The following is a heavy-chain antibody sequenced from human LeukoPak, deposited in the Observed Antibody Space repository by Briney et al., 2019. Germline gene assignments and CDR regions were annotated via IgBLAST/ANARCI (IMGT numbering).Heavy chain of an antibody. J-gene: IGHJ5*02. CDR3: AKGAGGFSYYNWFDP. D-gene: IGHD5-18*01. Sequence: SETLSLTCAVYGGSFSPYYWGWIRQPPGKGLEWIGSIYYSGTTHYSPSLESRVTISVDTSKNQFSLKVASVTAADTAIYYCAKGAGGFSYYNWFDPWGQGTLVTVSS. V-gene: IGHV4-34*01. CDR1: GGSFSPYY. CDR2: IYYSGTT.